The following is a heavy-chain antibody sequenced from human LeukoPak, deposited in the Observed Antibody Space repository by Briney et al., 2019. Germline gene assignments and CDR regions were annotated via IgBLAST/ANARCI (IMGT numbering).Heavy chain of an antibody. D-gene: IGHD3-10*01. CDR2: INSDGGTT. CDR1: GFTFGTYW. Sequence: PGGSLRLSCGASGFTFGTYWMHWVRQAPGKGLVWVSGINSDGGTTTYADSVKGRFTISRDNAKNSLYLQMNSLRAEDTALYYCAKDISYGSGSSYYFDYWGQGTLVTVSS. J-gene: IGHJ4*02. CDR3: AKDISYGSGSSYYFDY. V-gene: IGHV3-74*01.